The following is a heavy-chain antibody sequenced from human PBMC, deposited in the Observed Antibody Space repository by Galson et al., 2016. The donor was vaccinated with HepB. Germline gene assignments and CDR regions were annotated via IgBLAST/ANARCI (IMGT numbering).Heavy chain of an antibody. V-gene: IGHV3-23*01. D-gene: IGHD5-18*01. CDR1: GFNFNNYA. CDR3: LIDPRGTQWLVARDPSDI. Sequence: SLRLSCAAAGFNFNNYAMHWVRQAPGKGLEWVSGIGGSGGGTHYADSVKGRFTISRDNSKNTLYLQLNSLRAEDTATYYCLIDPRGTQWLVARDPSDIWGQGTLVTVSS. J-gene: IGHJ3*02. CDR2: IGGSGGGT.